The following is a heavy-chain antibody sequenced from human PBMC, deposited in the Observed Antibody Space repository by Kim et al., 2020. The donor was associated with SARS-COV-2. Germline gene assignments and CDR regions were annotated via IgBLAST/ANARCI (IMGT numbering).Heavy chain of an antibody. J-gene: IGHJ4*02. Sequence: SETLSLTCAVYGGSFSGNYWSWIRQPPGKGLEWIGEINHSGSTNYNPSLKSRVTISVDTSRNQFSLKLTSVTAADTALYYCAREDYSNSNYYFDYWGQGTLVTVSS. V-gene: IGHV4-34*01. CDR1: GGSFSGNY. CDR3: AREDYSNSNYYFDY. CDR2: INHSGST. D-gene: IGHD4-4*01.